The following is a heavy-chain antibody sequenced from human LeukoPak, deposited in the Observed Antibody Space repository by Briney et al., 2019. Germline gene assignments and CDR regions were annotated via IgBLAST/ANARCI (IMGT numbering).Heavy chain of an antibody. V-gene: IGHV3-48*03. CDR1: GFTFSNYE. Sequence: GGSLRLSCAASGFTFSNYEMNWVRQAPGKGLEWVSYVSSTGSTIYYADSVKGRFTISRDNAKNSLYLQMNSLRAEDTAVYYCARCGSYSYDAFDIWGQGTMVTVSS. D-gene: IGHD1-26*01. J-gene: IGHJ3*02. CDR3: ARCGSYSYDAFDI. CDR2: VSSTGSTI.